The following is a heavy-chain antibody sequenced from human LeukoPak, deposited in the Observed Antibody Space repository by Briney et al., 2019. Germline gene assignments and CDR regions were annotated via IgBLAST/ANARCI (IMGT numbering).Heavy chain of an antibody. J-gene: IGHJ4*02. CDR2: ICDSGRTI. D-gene: IGHD3-22*01. CDR1: GFTFSNYA. V-gene: IGHV3-48*04. Sequence: GGSLRLSCAASGFTFSNYAMNWVRQAPGKGLEWVSYICDSGRTIYYADSVKGRFTISRDNAKNSVYLQMNNLGAEDTAVYYCARDRLGDYDHSGYYDKWGQGTLVTVSS. CDR3: ARDRLGDYDHSGYYDK.